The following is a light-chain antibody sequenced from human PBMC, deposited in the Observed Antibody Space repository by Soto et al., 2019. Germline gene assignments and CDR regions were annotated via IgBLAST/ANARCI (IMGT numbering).Light chain of an antibody. V-gene: IGKV3-20*01. CDR1: QTLRGNY. J-gene: IGKJ1*01. CDR2: AAY. Sequence: EIVLTQSAGTLSLSPGERATLSCRASQTLRGNYLAWCQQKPGQAPRLLIYAAYKRAAGVPDRFSGSGSGTDFALTISRLEPEDFAVYYCHQYGTAPWTVGQGTKVEIE. CDR3: HQYGTAPWT.